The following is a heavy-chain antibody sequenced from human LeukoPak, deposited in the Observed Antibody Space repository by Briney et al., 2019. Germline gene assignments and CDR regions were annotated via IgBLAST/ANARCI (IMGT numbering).Heavy chain of an antibody. CDR3: AREPGTTGTSYYFDY. D-gene: IGHD1-1*01. V-gene: IGHV4-39*07. CDR1: GGSISSSSYY. J-gene: IGHJ4*02. CDR2: IYYSGST. Sequence: KTSETLSLTCTVSGGSISSSSYYWGWIRQPPGKGLEWIGSIYYSGSTYYNPSLKSRVTISVDTSKNQFSLKLSSVTAADTAVYYCAREPGTTGTSYYFDYWGQGTLVTVSS.